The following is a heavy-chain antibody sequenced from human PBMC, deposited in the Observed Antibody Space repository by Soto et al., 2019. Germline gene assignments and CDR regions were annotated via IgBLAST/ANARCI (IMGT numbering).Heavy chain of an antibody. D-gene: IGHD1-20*01. CDR1: GGSISSGGYY. CDR3: ARGITGTTG. Sequence: QVQLQESGPGLVKPSQTLSLTCTVSGGSISSGGYYWSWIRQHPGKGLEWVGYIYYSGSTYYSPSLTSLVTISIDTSKNQFSMKLSSVTAADTAVYYCARGITGTTGWGQGTLVTVSS. CDR2: IYYSGST. J-gene: IGHJ4*02. V-gene: IGHV4-31*01.